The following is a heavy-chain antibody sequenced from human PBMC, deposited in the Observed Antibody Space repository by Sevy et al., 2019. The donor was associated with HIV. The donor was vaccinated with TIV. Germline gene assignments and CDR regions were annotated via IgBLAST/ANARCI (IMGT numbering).Heavy chain of an antibody. CDR1: GFTFSSYS. D-gene: IGHD6-13*01. Sequence: GGSLRLSCAASGFTFSSYSMNWVRQAPGKGLEWVSSISSSSSYIYYADSVKGRFTISTDNAKNSLYLQMNSLRAEDTAVYYCARGGIAATLYYFDYWGQGTLVTVSS. V-gene: IGHV3-21*01. CDR3: ARGGIAATLYYFDY. CDR2: ISSSSSYI. J-gene: IGHJ4*02.